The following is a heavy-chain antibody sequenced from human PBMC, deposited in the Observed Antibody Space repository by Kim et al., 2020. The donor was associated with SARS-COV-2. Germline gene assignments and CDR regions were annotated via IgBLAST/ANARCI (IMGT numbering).Heavy chain of an antibody. Sequence: GESLKISCEGSGYTFSAHWIGWVRQMPGKGLDWMGIIYPGDSDVKYSPSFQGQVTVSVDKSINIAYLQWSSLKASDTAVYYCARHSVGLRGGGFDVWGQGTTVIVSS. V-gene: IGHV5-51*01. CDR3: ARHSVGLRGGGFDV. D-gene: IGHD3-16*01. J-gene: IGHJ6*02. CDR2: IYPGDSDV. CDR1: GYTFSAHW.